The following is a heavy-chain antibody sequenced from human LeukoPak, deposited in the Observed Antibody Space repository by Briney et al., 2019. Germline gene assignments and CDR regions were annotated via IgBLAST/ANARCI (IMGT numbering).Heavy chain of an antibody. V-gene: IGHV3-21*01. D-gene: IGHD1-7*01. CDR2: ISSSSSYI. CDR1: GFTFSSYS. Sequence: GGSLRLSCAASGFTFSSYSMNWVRQAPGKGLEWVSSISSSSSYIYYADSVKGRFTISRDNAKNSLYLQMNSLRAEDTAVYYCARAHNWKYGSFDFWGQGTLVTVSS. J-gene: IGHJ4*02. CDR3: ARAHNWKYGSFDF.